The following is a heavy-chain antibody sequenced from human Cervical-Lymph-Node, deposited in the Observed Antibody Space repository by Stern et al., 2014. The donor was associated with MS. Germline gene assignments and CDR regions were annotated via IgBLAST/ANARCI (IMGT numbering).Heavy chain of an antibody. V-gene: IGHV2-5*02. Sequence: QVTLRESGPALVKPTQPLTLTCTFSGFSLSTSGLGVVWIRQPPGEALEWLAYIYWDDQKRYTPSLKSRLTITKDTSKNQVVLTLTNVDPVDTATYYCAHRTAGPFDYWGQGTLVTVSS. CDR1: GFSLSTSGLG. CDR3: AHRTAGPFDY. J-gene: IGHJ4*02. CDR2: IYWDDQK.